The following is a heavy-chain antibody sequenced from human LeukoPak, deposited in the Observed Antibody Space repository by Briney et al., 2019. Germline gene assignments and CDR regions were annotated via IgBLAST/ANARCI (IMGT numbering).Heavy chain of an antibody. CDR2: IYPGDSDT. D-gene: IGHD2-2*01. Sequence: GESLKISCKGSGYSFTSYWIGWVRQMPGKGLGWMGIIYPGDSDTRYSPSFHGPVTISAATSITTAYLQWSSLKASGTAMYYCASTGYCSSISCQSFDYWGQGTLVTVSS. CDR3: ASTGYCSSISCQSFDY. J-gene: IGHJ4*02. V-gene: IGHV5-51*01. CDR1: GYSFTSYW.